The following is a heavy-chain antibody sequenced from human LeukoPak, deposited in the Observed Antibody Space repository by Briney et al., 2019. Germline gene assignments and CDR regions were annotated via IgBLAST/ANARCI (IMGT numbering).Heavy chain of an antibody. D-gene: IGHD3-22*01. V-gene: IGHV4-4*07. J-gene: IGHJ3*02. CDR2: IYTSGST. CDR1: GGSISSYY. Sequence: SETLSLTCTVSGGSISSYYWSWIRQPPGKGLEWIGRIYTSGSTNCNPSLKSRVTMSVDTSKNQFSLKLSSVTAADTAVYYCARDCVYYYDSSGPIFDIWGQGTMVTVSS. CDR3: ARDCVYYYDSSGPIFDI.